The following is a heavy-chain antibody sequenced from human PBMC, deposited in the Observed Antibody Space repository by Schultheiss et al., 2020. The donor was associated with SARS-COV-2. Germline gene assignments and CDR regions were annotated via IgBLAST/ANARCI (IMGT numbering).Heavy chain of an antibody. J-gene: IGHJ6*02. V-gene: IGHV4-34*01. Sequence: SQTLSLTCTVSGGSISSYYWSWIRQPPGKGLEWIGEIDHSGSTNYNQSLKSRVTISVDTSKNQFSLKLSSVTAADTAVYYCARDRDSSAWYWSGLDVWGQGTTVTVSS. CDR2: IDHSGST. CDR3: ARDRDSSAWYWSGLDV. D-gene: IGHD6-19*01. CDR1: GGSISSYY.